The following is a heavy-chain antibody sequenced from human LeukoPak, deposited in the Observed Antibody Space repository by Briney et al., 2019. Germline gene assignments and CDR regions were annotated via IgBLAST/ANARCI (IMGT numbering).Heavy chain of an antibody. CDR1: GFTVSNKY. CDR2: IRSKAYGGTT. V-gene: IGHV3-49*04. J-gene: IGHJ4*02. D-gene: IGHD5-12*01. Sequence: QPGGSLRLSCAASGFTVSNKYMNWVRQAPGKGLEWVGFIRSKAYGGTTEYAASVKGRFTISRDDSKSIAYLKMNSLKTEDTAVYYCTRALTGIKSVWWLRGDYWGQGTLVTVSS. CDR3: TRALTGIKSVWWLRGDY.